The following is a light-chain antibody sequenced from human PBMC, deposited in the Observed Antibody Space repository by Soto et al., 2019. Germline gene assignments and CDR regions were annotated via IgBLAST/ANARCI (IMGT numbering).Light chain of an antibody. CDR3: SSYTSSSTRV. CDR2: DVS. V-gene: IGLV2-14*01. Sequence: QSALTKPASVSGSPGQSITISCIGTSSDVGGYNYVSWYQQHPGKAPKLMIYDVSNRPSGVSNRFSGSKSGNTASLTISGLQPEDEADYYCSSYTSSSTRVFGGGTKLTVL. J-gene: IGLJ2*01. CDR1: SSDVGGYNY.